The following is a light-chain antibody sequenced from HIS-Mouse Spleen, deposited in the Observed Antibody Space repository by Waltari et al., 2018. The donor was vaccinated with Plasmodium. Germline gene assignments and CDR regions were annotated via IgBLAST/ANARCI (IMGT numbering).Light chain of an antibody. CDR1: QSVSSN. CDR3: QQYNNWSFT. J-gene: IGKJ3*01. V-gene: IGKV3-15*01. Sequence: EIVMTQSPATLSVSPGERATLSCRASQSVSSNLAWYQQKPVQAPRLLIDGASTWATVIPARCSGSGSGTEFTFTISSLQSEDFAVYYCQQYNNWSFTFGPGTKVDIK. CDR2: GAS.